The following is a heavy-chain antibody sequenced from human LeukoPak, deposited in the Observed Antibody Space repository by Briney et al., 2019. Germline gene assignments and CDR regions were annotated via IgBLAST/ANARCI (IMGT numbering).Heavy chain of an antibody. Sequence: PSETLSLTCAVSGGSISSGGYSWSWIRQPPGKGLEWIGYIYHSGSTYYNPSLKSRVTISVDRSKNQFSLKLSSVTAADTAVYYCARGGTVATGGYFDYWGQGTLVTVSS. CDR2: IYHSGST. CDR3: ARGGTVATGGYFDY. CDR1: GGSISSGGYS. V-gene: IGHV4-30-2*01. J-gene: IGHJ4*02. D-gene: IGHD4-23*01.